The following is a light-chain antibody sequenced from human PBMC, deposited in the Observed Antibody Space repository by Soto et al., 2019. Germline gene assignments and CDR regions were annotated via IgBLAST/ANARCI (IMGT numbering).Light chain of an antibody. Sequence: EIVLTQSPGTLSLSPGERATLSCRASQSVNSRYLAWYQQKPGQAPRLLMYGGSSRATGIPDRFSGSGSGTDFTLTISRLEPEDFAVYYCHHYGDSPPITFDGGTKVEIK. CDR2: GGS. V-gene: IGKV3-20*01. J-gene: IGKJ4*01. CDR3: HHYGDSPPIT. CDR1: QSVNSRY.